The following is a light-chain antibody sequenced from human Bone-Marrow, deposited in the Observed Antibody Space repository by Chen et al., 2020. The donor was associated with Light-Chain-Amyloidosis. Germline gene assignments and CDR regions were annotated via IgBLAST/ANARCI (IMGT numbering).Light chain of an antibody. CDR2: AAS. Sequence: IQMTQSPSPLSASVGDRVTITCRASQSISSYLNWYRQEPGKAPKRLIWAASSLHSGVPSWFRGSRSGTDFALSITSLQPEDFATYYCQQTFITPWTFGQGTRLEI. CDR1: QSISSY. V-gene: IGKV1-39*01. J-gene: IGKJ1*01. CDR3: QQTFITPWT.